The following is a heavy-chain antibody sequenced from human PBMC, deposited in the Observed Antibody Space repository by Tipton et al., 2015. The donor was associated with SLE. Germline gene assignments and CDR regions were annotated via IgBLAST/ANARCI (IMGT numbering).Heavy chain of an antibody. CDR3: ATPSTTLGGSGWH. Sequence: TLSLTCTVSGGSISSSSYYGGWIRQPPGKGLEWIGSIYYRGSTYYNPSLKSRVTISVDTSKNQFSLKLSSVTAADTAVYYCATPSTTLGGSGWHWGQGTLVTVSS. J-gene: IGHJ4*02. CDR2: IYYRGST. V-gene: IGHV4-39*07. D-gene: IGHD2-15*01. CDR1: GGSISSSSYY.